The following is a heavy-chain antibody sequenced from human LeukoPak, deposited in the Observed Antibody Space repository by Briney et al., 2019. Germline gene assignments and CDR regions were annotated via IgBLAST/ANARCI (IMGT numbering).Heavy chain of an antibody. Sequence: GGSLRLSCAASEFTFSSYWMSWVRQAPGKGLEWVANIKYDVSEKYYVDSVKGRFTISRDNAKNSLYLQMNSLRAEDTALYYCTKDSSSGSSYYFHGMDVWGQGTTVTVS. V-gene: IGHV3-7*04. J-gene: IGHJ6*02. D-gene: IGHD3-10*01. CDR3: TKDSSSGSSYYFHGMDV. CDR1: EFTFSSYW. CDR2: IKYDVSEK.